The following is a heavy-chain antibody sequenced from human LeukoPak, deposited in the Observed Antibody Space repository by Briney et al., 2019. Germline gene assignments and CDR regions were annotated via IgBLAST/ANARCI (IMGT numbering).Heavy chain of an antibody. CDR3: ARPLRGGGIFDY. CDR2: ISSSSSYI. V-gene: IGHV3-21*01. J-gene: IGHJ4*02. CDR1: GFTFSSYS. D-gene: IGHD2-15*01. Sequence: PGGSLRLSCAASGFTFSSYSMNWVRQAPGKGLEWVSSISSSSSYIYYADSVKGRFTISRDNAKNSLYLQMNSLRAEDTAVYYCARPLRGGGIFDYRGQGTLVTVSS.